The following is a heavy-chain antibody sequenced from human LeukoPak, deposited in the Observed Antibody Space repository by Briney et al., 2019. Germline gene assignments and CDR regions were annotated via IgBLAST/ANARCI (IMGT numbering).Heavy chain of an antibody. CDR2: IYHSGST. CDR1: GGSISSSSYY. CDR3: AGSTGRGNYYYGMDV. Sequence: SETLSLTCTVSGGSISSSSYYWGWIRQPPGKGLEWIGSIYHSGSTYYNPSLKSRVTISVDTSKNQFSLKLSSVTAADTAVYYCAGSTGRGNYYYGMDVWGQGTTVTVSS. J-gene: IGHJ6*02. D-gene: IGHD3-10*01. V-gene: IGHV4-39*07.